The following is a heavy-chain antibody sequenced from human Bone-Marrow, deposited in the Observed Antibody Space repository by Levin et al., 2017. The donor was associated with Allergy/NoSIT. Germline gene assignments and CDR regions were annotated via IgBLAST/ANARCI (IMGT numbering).Heavy chain of an antibody. J-gene: IGHJ5*02. CDR2: IKEDGSEK. Sequence: PGGSLRLSCAASGFTFSNSWMSWVRQAPGKGLEWVANIKEDGSEKYYVDSVKGRFTISRDNAKNSLYVQMNSLRAEDTAVYYCERDQFRRATIGARWFDPWGQGTLVTVSS. D-gene: IGHD5-24*01. CDR3: ERDQFRRATIGARWFDP. CDR1: GFTFSNSW. V-gene: IGHV3-7*01.